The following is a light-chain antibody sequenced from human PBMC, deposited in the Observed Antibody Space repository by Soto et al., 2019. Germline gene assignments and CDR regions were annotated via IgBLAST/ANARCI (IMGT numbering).Light chain of an antibody. CDR2: DAS. V-gene: IGKV1-13*02. CDR3: QQHGTLPLT. CDR1: QGIKSA. J-gene: IGKJ4*01. Sequence: AIQLTQSPSSLSASTGDRVAISCRASQGIKSALVWYQQKPGTSPKLLVYDASSLEGGVPSRFSGSGYGTDFTLTITSLQPEDLATYYCQQHGTLPLTFGGGTKVEIK.